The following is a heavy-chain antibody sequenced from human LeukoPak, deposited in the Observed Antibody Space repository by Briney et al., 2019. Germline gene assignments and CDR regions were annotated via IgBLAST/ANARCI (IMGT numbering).Heavy chain of an antibody. J-gene: IGHJ4*02. CDR3: VRDPLSYVLRYFDWKYGDYYFDY. D-gene: IGHD3-9*01. Sequence: ASVKVSCKASGYTFTSYYMHWVRQAPGQGLEWMGIINPSGGSTSYAQKFQGRVTMTRDTSTSTVYMELSSLRSEDTAVYYCVRDPLSYVLRYFDWKYGDYYFDYWGQGTLVTVSS. V-gene: IGHV1-46*01. CDR2: INPSGGST. CDR1: GYTFTSYY.